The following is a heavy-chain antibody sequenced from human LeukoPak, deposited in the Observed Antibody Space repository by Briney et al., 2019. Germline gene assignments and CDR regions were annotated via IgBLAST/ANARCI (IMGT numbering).Heavy chain of an antibody. D-gene: IGHD4-17*01. CDR3: ARDTWANGDYYDY. Sequence: GGSLRLSCAASGFTFGTYSMNWVRQAPGKGLEWVSSISSSSYIYYADSVKGRFTISRDNAKNSLYLQMNSLRAEDTAVYYCARDTWANGDYYDYWGQGTLVTVSS. J-gene: IGHJ4*02. V-gene: IGHV3-21*01. CDR2: ISSSSYI. CDR1: GFTFGTYS.